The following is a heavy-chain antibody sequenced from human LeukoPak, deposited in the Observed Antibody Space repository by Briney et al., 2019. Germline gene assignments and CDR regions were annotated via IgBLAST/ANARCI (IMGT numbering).Heavy chain of an antibody. CDR2: MNPNSGNT. Sequence: GESLKISCKASGYTFTSYDINWVRQATGQGLEWMGWMNPNSGNTGYAQKFQGRVTMTRNTSISTAYMELSSLRSEDTAVYYCARRRWLHLKGGYNWFDPWGQGTLVTVSS. D-gene: IGHD5-24*01. CDR3: ARRRWLHLKGGYNWFDP. CDR1: GYTFTSYD. V-gene: IGHV1-8*01. J-gene: IGHJ5*02.